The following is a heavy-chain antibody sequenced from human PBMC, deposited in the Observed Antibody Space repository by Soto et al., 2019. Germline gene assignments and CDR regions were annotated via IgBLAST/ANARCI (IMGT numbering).Heavy chain of an antibody. Sequence: QITLRESGPSLVKPTETLTLTCTSSGFSLTTTGVGVGWIRQPPGKALEWLAVVFWDGGERYSPSLKSRVTITKDTSKDQVVFTMTNMDPADTATYYCTQVYGSGSWGWYFHSWGQGTLVTVSS. J-gene: IGHJ4*02. V-gene: IGHV2-5*02. CDR1: GFSLTTTGVG. CDR3: TQVYGSGSWGWYFHS. CDR2: VFWDGGE. D-gene: IGHD1-26*01.